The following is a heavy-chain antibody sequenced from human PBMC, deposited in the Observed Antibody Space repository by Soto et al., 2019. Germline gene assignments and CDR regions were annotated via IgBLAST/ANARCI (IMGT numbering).Heavy chain of an antibody. CDR3: VKESYYFDY. CDR1: GFVFSGDW. V-gene: IGHV3-7*01. Sequence: PGGSLRLSCAASGFVFSGDWMDWVRQAPGKGLEWVANIKEDGSAKNYVDSVKGRFTISRDNAKNLLYLQMNSLRAEDTAVYHCVKESYYFDYWGLGTLVTVSS. J-gene: IGHJ4*02. CDR2: IKEDGSAK. D-gene: IGHD3-10*01.